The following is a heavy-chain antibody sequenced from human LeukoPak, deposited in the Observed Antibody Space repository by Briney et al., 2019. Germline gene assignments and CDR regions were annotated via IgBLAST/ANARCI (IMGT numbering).Heavy chain of an antibody. Sequence: GGSLRLSCAASGFTFSSYGMHWVRQAPGKGLEWVAFIRYDGSNKYYADSVKGRFTISRDNSKNTLYLQMNSLRADDTAVYHSEAMHSSSWYTIEDYLGQGTLVTVSS. CDR3: EAMHSSSWYTIEDY. V-gene: IGHV3-30*02. CDR1: GFTFSSYG. CDR2: IRYDGSNK. D-gene: IGHD6-13*01. J-gene: IGHJ4*02.